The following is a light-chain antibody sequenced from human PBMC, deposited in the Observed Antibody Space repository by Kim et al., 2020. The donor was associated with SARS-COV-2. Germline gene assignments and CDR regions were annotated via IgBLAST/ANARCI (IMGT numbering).Light chain of an antibody. J-gene: IGLJ1*01. CDR2: REN. CDR3: QAWDSSTFYV. V-gene: IGLV3-1*01. CDR1: KLGDKY. Sequence: PGQTISITCSGDKLGDKYVSWYQQRPGQSPAMVIYRENKRPSGIPERFSGSNSGNTATLTISGTHAMDEADYYCQAWDSSTFYVFGTGTRSPS.